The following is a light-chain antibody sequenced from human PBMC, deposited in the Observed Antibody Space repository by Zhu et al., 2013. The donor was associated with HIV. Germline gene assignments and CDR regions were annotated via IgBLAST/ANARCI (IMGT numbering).Light chain of an antibody. CDR2: RSN. J-gene: IGLJ2*01. Sequence: QSVLSQPPSASGTPGQRVAISCSGSSSNIGRNYVYWYQQLPGTAPKLLIYRSNQRPSGVSDRFSGSKSGTSASLAISGLRSEDEVDYYCATWDDSLSGVVFGGGTKLTVL. CDR3: ATWDDSLSGVV. CDR1: SSNIGRNY. V-gene: IGLV1-47*01.